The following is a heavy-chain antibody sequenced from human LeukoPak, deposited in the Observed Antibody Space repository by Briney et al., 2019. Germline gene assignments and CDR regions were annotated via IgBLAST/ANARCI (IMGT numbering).Heavy chain of an antibody. CDR2: IRSKANSYAT. CDR3: TRGAAAGYTIYGMDV. Sequence: PGGSLTLSCAASGFTFSGSAMHWVRQASGKGLEWVGRIRSKANSYATAYAASVKGRFTISRDDSKNTAYLQMNSLKTEDTAVYYCTRGAAAGYTIYGMDVWGKGTTVTVSS. V-gene: IGHV3-73*01. J-gene: IGHJ6*04. CDR1: GFTFSGSA. D-gene: IGHD6-13*01.